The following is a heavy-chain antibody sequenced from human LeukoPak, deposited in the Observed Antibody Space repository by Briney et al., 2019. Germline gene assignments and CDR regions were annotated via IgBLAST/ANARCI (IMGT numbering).Heavy chain of an antibody. D-gene: IGHD2-15*01. CDR1: GGSISSYY. CDR3: ARLRKLSCSGGSCYFGAFDI. CDR2: IYYSGST. J-gene: IGHJ3*02. V-gene: IGHV4-59*01. Sequence: SETLSLTCTVSGGSISSYYWSWIRQPPGKGLEWIGCIYYSGSTNYNPSLKSRVTISVDTSKNQFSLKLSSVTAADTAVYYCARLRKLSCSGGSCYFGAFDIWGQGTMVTVSS.